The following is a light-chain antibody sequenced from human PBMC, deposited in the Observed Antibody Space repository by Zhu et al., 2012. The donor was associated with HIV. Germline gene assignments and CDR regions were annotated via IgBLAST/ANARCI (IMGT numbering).Light chain of an antibody. Sequence: DVQLTQSPAFLSASVGDRVTITCRASESVSRYLAWYQQKPGKAPKLLIYDTSILQSGVPSTFSGSGSGTEFTLTISGLQPEDFATYYCQKYNSAPWTFGQGSKVEIK. V-gene: IGKV1-9*01. CDR3: QKYNSAPWT. J-gene: IGKJ1*01. CDR1: ESVSRY. CDR2: DTS.